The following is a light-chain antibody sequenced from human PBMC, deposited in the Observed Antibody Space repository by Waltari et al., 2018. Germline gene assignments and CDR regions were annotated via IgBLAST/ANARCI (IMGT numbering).Light chain of an antibody. V-gene: IGLV1-40*01. Sequence: QSVLTQPPSVSGAPGQRVTISCSGSSSNYGAGYDVHWYQQVPGAAAKLLICGSRNRPSGVPGRCSGSKSGTSAPVAVAGPQAEDEADYYCQSYDSGRSGWVFGGGTKLTVL. CDR3: QSYDSGRSGWV. CDR1: SSNYGAGYD. CDR2: GSR. J-gene: IGLJ2*01.